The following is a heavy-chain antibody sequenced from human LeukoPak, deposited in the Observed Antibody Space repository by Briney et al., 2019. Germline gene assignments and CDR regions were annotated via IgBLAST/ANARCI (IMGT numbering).Heavy chain of an antibody. CDR1: GFTFSSYE. J-gene: IGHJ4*02. V-gene: IGHV3-48*03. CDR3: ARDSTGTVFDL. CDR2: ISSSGNTI. Sequence: PGGSLRLSCAASGFTFSSYEMNWVRQAPGKGLEWVSYISSSGNTIYYADSVKGRFTISRDNAKNSVYLQMNSLRPEDTAVYYCARDSTGTVFDLWGQGTLVTVSS. D-gene: IGHD1-1*01.